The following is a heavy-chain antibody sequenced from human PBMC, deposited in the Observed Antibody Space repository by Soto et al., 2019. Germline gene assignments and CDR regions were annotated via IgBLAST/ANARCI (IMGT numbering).Heavy chain of an antibody. D-gene: IGHD5-18*01. CDR2: IYYSGST. V-gene: IGHV4-59*01. CDR3: ARVPNKLNVDTAMVYYFDY. CDR1: GGSISSYY. J-gene: IGHJ4*02. Sequence: PSETLSLTCTVSGGSISSYYWSWIRQPPGKGLEWIGYIYYSGSTNYNPSLKSRVTISVDTSKNQFSLKLSSVTAADTAVYYCARVPNKLNVDTAMVYYFDYWGQGTLVTVSS.